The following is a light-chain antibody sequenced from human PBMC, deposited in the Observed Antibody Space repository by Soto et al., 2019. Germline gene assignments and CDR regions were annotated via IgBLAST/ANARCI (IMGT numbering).Light chain of an antibody. Sequence: QSALTQPPSASGSPGQSLTISCTGTSSDVGFYNFVSWYQQRPGKAPKLVIYEVTKRPSGVPDRFSGSKSGSTASLTVSGLQADDEADYYCSSYTSNNFYVFGTGTKLTVL. CDR2: EVT. J-gene: IGLJ1*01. CDR1: SSDVGFYNF. CDR3: SSYTSNNFYV. V-gene: IGLV2-8*01.